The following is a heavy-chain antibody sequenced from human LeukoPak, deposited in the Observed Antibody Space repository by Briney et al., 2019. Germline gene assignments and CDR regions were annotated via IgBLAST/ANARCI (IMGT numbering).Heavy chain of an antibody. CDR2: TYYRSRWYN. D-gene: IGHD2-8*02. Sequence: SQTLSLTCAISGDTVSSNTAAWHWIRQSPSRGLEWLGRTYYRSRWYNDYAASVKSRITINPDTSKNQVSLQLNSVTPEDTAVYYCARSTGAVNYWGQGTLVTVSS. CDR3: ARSTGAVNY. CDR1: GDTVSSNTAA. J-gene: IGHJ4*02. V-gene: IGHV6-1*01.